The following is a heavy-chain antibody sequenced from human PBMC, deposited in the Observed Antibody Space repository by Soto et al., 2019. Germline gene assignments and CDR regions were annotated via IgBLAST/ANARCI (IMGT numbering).Heavy chain of an antibody. CDR2: LYYRGST. CDR1: GGSISGGGYY. J-gene: IGHJ6*02. V-gene: IGHV4-31*03. Sequence: QVQLQESGPGLVKPSQTLSLTCTFSGGSISGGGYYWSWIRQHPGKGPEWIGYLYYRGSTYYNPSLKSRVTIAVDTSKNQFSLELSSVTAADTAVYYCARDTPGCGDAYGMDVWGQGTTVTVS. CDR3: ARDTPGCGDAYGMDV. D-gene: IGHD7-27*01.